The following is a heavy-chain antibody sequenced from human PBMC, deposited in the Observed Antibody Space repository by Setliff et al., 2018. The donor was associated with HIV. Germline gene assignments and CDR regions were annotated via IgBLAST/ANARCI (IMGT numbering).Heavy chain of an antibody. J-gene: IGHJ4*02. CDR1: GGSISDSRYY. V-gene: IGHV4-39*07. CDR3: ARSSSSSPFFFDY. D-gene: IGHD6-6*01. Sequence: LSLTCTVSGGSISDSRYYWGWIRQPPGKGLEWIGNIYYSGSTYQNPSLKSRVTISVDTSKNQFSLKLNSVTAADTAVYYCARSSSSSPFFFDYWGQGSLVTVSS. CDR2: IYYSGST.